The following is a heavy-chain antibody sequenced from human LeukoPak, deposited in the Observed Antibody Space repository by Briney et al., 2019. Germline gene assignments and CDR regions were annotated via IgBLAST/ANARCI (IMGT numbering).Heavy chain of an antibody. V-gene: IGHV3-23*01. D-gene: IGHD6-13*01. CDR3: AKDSSPGYSSSWYQPEHDASDI. Sequence: GGSLRLSCAASGFTFSSYAMSWVRQAPGKGLEWVSAISGSGGSTYYADSVKGRFTISRDNSKNTLYLQMNSLRAEDTAVYYCAKDSSPGYSSSWYQPEHDASDIWGQGTMVTVSS. CDR1: GFTFSSYA. J-gene: IGHJ3*02. CDR2: ISGSGGST.